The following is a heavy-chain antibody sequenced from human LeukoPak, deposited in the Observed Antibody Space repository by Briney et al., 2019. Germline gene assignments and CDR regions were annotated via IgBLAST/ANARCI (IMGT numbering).Heavy chain of an antibody. CDR3: ARHYHSSGYAFNWFDP. Sequence: GESLKISCKGSGYSFSNYWIGWVRQVPGKGLEWMGIIYPADSDTRYSPSFQGQVTISADKSISTAYLQWSSLKASDTAIYYCARHYHSSGYAFNWFDPWGQGTLVSVSS. CDR1: GYSFSNYW. D-gene: IGHD3-22*01. CDR2: IYPADSDT. V-gene: IGHV5-51*01. J-gene: IGHJ5*02.